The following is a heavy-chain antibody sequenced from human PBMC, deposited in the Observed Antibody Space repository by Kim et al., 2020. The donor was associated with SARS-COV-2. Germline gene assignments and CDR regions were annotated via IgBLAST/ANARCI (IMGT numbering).Heavy chain of an antibody. Sequence: GGSLRLSCAASGFTFSSYAMSWVRQAPGKGLEWVSAISGSGGSTYYADSVKGRFTISRDNSKNTLYLQMNSLRAEDTAVYYCANGILLWFGIDYWGQGTLVTVSS. CDR1: GFTFSSYA. D-gene: IGHD3-10*01. CDR2: ISGSGGST. CDR3: ANGILLWFGIDY. J-gene: IGHJ4*02. V-gene: IGHV3-23*01.